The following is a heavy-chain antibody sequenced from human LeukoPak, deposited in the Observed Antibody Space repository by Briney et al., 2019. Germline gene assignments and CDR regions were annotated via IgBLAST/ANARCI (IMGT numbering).Heavy chain of an antibody. CDR2: INHSGST. V-gene: IGHV4-34*01. Sequence: PSETLSLTCAXXXXXXSXYYWSWIRQPPGKGLEWIGEINHSGSTNYNPSLKSRVTISVDTSKNQFSLKLSSVTAADTAVYYCARETTSSWYDLYYYYGMDVWGQGTTVTVSS. D-gene: IGHD6-13*01. J-gene: IGHJ6*02. CDR1: XXXXSXYY. CDR3: ARETTSSWYDLYYYYGMDV.